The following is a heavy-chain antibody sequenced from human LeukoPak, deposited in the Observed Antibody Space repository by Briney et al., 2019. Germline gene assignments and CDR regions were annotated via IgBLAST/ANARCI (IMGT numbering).Heavy chain of an antibody. CDR3: AKGSLAVAGIDY. J-gene: IGHJ4*02. V-gene: IGHV3-23*01. CDR1: GFTFSSYA. Sequence: GGSLRLACGASGFTFSSYAMSRVRQAPGKGLEWVSSISIAGGSTYHADSVKGRFTISRDNSKNTLYLQMNSLRAEDTAVYYCAKGSLAVAGIDYWGQGTLVTVSS. CDR2: ISIAGGST. D-gene: IGHD6-19*01.